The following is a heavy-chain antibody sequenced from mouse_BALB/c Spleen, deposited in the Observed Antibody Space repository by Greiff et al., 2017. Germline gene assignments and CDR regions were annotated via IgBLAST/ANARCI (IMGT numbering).Heavy chain of an antibody. J-gene: IGHJ4*01. V-gene: IGHV1-31*01. Sequence: VQLQQSGPELVKPGASVKISCKASGYSFTGYYMHWVKQSHVKSLEWIGRINPYNGATSYNQNFKDKASLTVDKSSSTAYMELHSLTSEDSAVYYCARGGTTVVEDAMDYWGQGTSVTVSS. CDR2: INPYNGAT. D-gene: IGHD1-1*01. CDR3: ARGGTTVVEDAMDY. CDR1: GYSFTGYY.